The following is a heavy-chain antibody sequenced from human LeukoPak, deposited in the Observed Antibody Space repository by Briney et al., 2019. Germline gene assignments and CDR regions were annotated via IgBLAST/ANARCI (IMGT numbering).Heavy chain of an antibody. CDR2: INTDGSAT. CDR1: GFTFSNYW. CDR3: ARGTAAAAGIDY. D-gene: IGHD6-13*01. J-gene: IGHJ4*02. V-gene: IGHV3-74*01. Sequence: GGSLRLSCAASGFTFSNYWMHWVRQAPGKGLVWVAHINTDGSATTYGDAAKGRFTVSRVNANNTLSLEMNSLRVEDTAVYYCARGTAAAAGIDYWGQGTLVTVSS.